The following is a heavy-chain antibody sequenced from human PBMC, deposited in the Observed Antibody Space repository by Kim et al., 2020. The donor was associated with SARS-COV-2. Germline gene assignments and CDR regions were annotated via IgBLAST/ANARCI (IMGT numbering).Heavy chain of an antibody. CDR1: GGSFSGYY. CDR3: ASGGEGANWNDVLNY. Sequence: SETLSLTCAVYGGSFSGYYWSWIRQPPGKGLEWIGEINHSGSTNYNPSLKSRVTISVDTSKNQFSLKLSSVTAADTAVYYCASGGEGANWNDVLNYWGQGTLVTVSS. D-gene: IGHD1-1*01. V-gene: IGHV4-34*01. J-gene: IGHJ4*02. CDR2: INHSGST.